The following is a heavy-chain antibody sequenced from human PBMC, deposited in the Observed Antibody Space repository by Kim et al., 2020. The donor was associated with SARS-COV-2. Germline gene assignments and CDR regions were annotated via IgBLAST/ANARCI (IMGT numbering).Heavy chain of an antibody. Sequence: GGSLRLSCAASGVKFDDYGVSWVCPVPGKGLEWVSGINWNGDSRGYGDSVKGRFTISRDNAKKSLSLQMNSLRPEDTALYYCARIKGYYYYYGMDVWGQGMPVIVSS. CDR2: INWNGDSR. CDR3: ARIKGYYYYYGMDV. V-gene: IGHV3-20*04. CDR1: GVKFDDYG. J-gene: IGHJ6*02.